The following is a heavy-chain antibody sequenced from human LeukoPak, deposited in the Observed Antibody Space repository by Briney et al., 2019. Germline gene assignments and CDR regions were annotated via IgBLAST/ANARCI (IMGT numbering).Heavy chain of an antibody. D-gene: IGHD1-26*01. Sequence: GASVKVSCMTSGYTFTGSYMHWVRQAPGQGLEWMGWINPNSGGTNYAQGFQGRVTMTRDTSISTVYMQLSRLHFDDTAVYYCARDRSVGATDDAFDVWGPGTMVTVSS. CDR3: ARDRSVGATDDAFDV. CDR1: GYTFTGSY. J-gene: IGHJ3*01. V-gene: IGHV1-2*02. CDR2: INPNSGGT.